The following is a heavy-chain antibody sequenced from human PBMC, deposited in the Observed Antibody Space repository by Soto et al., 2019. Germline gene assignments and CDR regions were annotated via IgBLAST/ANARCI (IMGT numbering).Heavy chain of an antibody. D-gene: IGHD3-10*01. V-gene: IGHV1-69*02. CDR2: IIPILGIA. Sequence: ASVKVSCKASGGTFSSYTISWVRQAPGQGLEWMGRIIPILGIANYAQKFQGRVTITADKSTSTAYMELSSLRSEDTAVYYCAWTGGTTYYYGSGRHIGTQIDYWG. J-gene: IGHJ4*01. CDR1: GGTFSSYT. CDR3: AWTGGTTYYYGSGRHIGTQIDY.